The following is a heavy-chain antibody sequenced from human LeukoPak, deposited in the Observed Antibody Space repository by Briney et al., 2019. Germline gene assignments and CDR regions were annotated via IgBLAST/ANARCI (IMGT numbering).Heavy chain of an antibody. Sequence: SETLSLTCTVSGYSISSGYYWGWIRQPPGKGLEWIGSIYHSGSTYYNPSLKSRVTISVDTSKNQFSLKLSSVTAADTAVYYCARCYYDCWSGYKSYYYDYMDVWGKGTTVTVSS. J-gene: IGHJ6*03. CDR3: ARCYYDCWSGYKSYYYDYMDV. V-gene: IGHV4-38-2*02. CDR1: GYSISSGYY. D-gene: IGHD3-3*01. CDR2: IYHSGST.